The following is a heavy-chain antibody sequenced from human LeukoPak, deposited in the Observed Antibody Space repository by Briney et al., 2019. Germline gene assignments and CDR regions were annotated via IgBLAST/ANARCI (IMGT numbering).Heavy chain of an antibody. V-gene: IGHV3-74*01. D-gene: IGHD1-26*01. CDR3: ARGARRSPPDY. CDR2: INSDGSST. CDR1: GFTSSSYW. Sequence: GGSLRLSCAASGFTSSSYWMHWVRQAPGKGLVWVSRINSDGSSTSSADSVKGRFTISRDNAKNTLYLQMNSLRAEDTAVYYCARGARRSPPDYWGQGTLVTVSS. J-gene: IGHJ4*02.